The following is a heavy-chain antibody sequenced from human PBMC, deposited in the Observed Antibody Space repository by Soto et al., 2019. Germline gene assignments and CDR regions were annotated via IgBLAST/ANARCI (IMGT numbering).Heavy chain of an antibody. CDR1: GFTFSSYW. D-gene: IGHD6-19*01. CDR3: ARASEQWLKGSTNWFDP. CDR2: INSDGSST. Sequence: EVQLVESGGGLVQPGGSLRLSCAASGFTFSSYWMHWVRQAPGKGLVWVSRINSDGSSTSYAESVKGRFTISRDNAKNTLYLQMNSLRAEDTAVYYCARASEQWLKGSTNWFDPWGQGTLVTVSS. V-gene: IGHV3-74*01. J-gene: IGHJ5*02.